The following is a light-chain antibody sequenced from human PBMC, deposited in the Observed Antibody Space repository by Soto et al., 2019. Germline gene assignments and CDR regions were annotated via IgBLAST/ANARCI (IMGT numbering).Light chain of an antibody. CDR2: GAS. CDR1: QGISSY. J-gene: IGKJ1*01. CDR3: LMYNTAPWT. Sequence: DIQMTQSPSSLSASVGDRVTITCRASQGISSYLAWYQQKPGKVPNLLIYGASTLKSGLLSRFSVSEAETDFTLTISSLLPEDFATYYCLMYNTAPWTFGQGTKVEIK. V-gene: IGKV1-27*01.